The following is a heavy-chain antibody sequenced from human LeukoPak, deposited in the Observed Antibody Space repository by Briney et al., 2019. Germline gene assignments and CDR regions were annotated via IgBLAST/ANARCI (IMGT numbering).Heavy chain of an antibody. V-gene: IGHV3-11*06. D-gene: IGHD6-19*01. J-gene: IGHJ4*02. CDR1: GFTSSDYY. Sequence: GRSLRLSCAASGFTSSDYYMSWIRQAPGKGLEWVSYSSSSSSYTTYPASVKGRFTISRDNAKISLYLEMDSVRAEDTGVYYCARGRGSSGWYKYWGQGTLVTVSS. CDR3: ARGRGSSGWYKY. CDR2: SSSSSSYT.